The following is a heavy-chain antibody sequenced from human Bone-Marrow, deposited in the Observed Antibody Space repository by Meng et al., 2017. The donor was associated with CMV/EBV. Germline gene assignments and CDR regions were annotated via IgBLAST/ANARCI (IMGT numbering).Heavy chain of an antibody. Sequence: SVKVSCKASGGTFSSYAISWVRQAPGQGLEWMGGIIPIFGTANYAQKFQGRVTITTDESTSTAYMELSSVTAADTAVYYCARSYYDFWSGYYNPPFDYWGQGTLVTVSS. CDR3: ARSYYDFWSGYYNPPFDY. V-gene: IGHV1-69*05. CDR2: IIPIFGTA. CDR1: GGTFSSYA. J-gene: IGHJ4*02. D-gene: IGHD3-3*01.